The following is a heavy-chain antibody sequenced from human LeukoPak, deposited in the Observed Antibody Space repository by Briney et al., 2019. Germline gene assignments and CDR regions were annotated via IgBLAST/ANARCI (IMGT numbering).Heavy chain of an antibody. CDR2: ISGNGAKT. CDR1: GFIISRYN. Sequence: GGSLRLSCGVSGFIISRYNMRWVRQAPGKGLEWVSAISGNGAKTYYPDSVKGRFTLSSDHSKTALYLQLTSLSPEDTAVYYCAKPALQYYDSSGYHPDWYFDLWGRGTLVTVS. CDR3: AKPALQYYDSSGYHPDWYFDL. J-gene: IGHJ2*01. D-gene: IGHD3-22*01. V-gene: IGHV3-23*01.